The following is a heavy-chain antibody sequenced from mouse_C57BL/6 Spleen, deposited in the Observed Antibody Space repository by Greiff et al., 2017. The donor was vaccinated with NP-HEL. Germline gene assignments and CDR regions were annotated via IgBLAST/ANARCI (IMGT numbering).Heavy chain of an antibody. D-gene: IGHD1-1*01. CDR3: TILLRGY. Sequence: EVKLQESGAELVRPGASVKLSCTASGFNIKDDYMHWVKQRPEQGLEWIGWIDPENGDTEYASKFQGKATITADTSSNTAYLQLSSLTSEDTAVYYCTILLRGYWGQGTTLTVSS. CDR2: IDPENGDT. CDR1: GFNIKDDY. J-gene: IGHJ2*01. V-gene: IGHV14-4*01.